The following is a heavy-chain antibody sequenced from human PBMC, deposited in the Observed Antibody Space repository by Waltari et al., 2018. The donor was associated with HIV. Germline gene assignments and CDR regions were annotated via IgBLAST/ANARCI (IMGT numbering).Heavy chain of an antibody. CDR1: GVPISSSRNF. J-gene: IGHJ4*02. V-gene: IGHV4-39*02. CDR2: IYYSGTT. D-gene: IGHD1-1*01. Sequence: LRLQESGPGLVKPSETLSLNCNVSGVPISSSRNFWGWIRQAPGRGMEWITTIYYSGTTASNPSFKNRVSISIALPKHLFSLSSRAVTAADTGLDFCARHPTREAHFFDSWGQGTLVTVST. CDR3: ARHPTREAHFFDS.